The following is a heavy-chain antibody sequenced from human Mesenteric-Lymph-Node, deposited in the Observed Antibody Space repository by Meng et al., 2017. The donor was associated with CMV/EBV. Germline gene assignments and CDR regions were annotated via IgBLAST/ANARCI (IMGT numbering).Heavy chain of an antibody. CDR1: GGSISNSSYY. D-gene: IGHD3-22*01. J-gene: IGHJ4*02. Sequence: QLQLQGSGPGLVKPSETLSLTCTVSGGSISNSSYYWGWIRQPPGKGLEWIGSIYYSGSTYYNPSLKSRVTISVDTSKNQFSLKLSSVTAADTAVYYCARDGDYYDSSGYNPFDYWGQGTLVTVSS. CDR2: IYYSGST. CDR3: ARDGDYYDSSGYNPFDY. V-gene: IGHV4-39*07.